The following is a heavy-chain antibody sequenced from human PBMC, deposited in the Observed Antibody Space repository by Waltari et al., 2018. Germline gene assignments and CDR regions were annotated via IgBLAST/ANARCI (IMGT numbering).Heavy chain of an antibody. CDR2: IYTSGST. J-gene: IGHJ4*02. CDR1: GGSIDSGSHY. V-gene: IGHV4-61*02. D-gene: IGHD1-26*01. Sequence: HVQLQESGPGLVKPSQTLSLTCTVSGGSIDSGSHYRSWNRQRAGKGLEWIGRIYTSGSTNSNPSLKSRVTISVDTSKNQFSLNLSSVTAADAAVYYCARGPLLSKVDYWGQGTLVTVSS. CDR3: ARGPLLSKVDY.